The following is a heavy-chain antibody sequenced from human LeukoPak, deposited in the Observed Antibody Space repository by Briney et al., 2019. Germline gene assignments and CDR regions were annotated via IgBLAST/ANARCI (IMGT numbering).Heavy chain of an antibody. V-gene: IGHV1-2*02. CDR2: INPNNGGT. D-gene: IGHD6-19*01. CDR1: GYTFSGGYY. CDR3: ARKAMAGPHFDH. Sequence: ASVKVSCKVSGYTFSGGYYMHWVRQAPGQGLEWMGWINPNNGGTNYAQKSQGRVTLTRDTSITTAYMELTRLTSDDMAVYYCARKAMAGPHFDHWGQGTLVTVSS. J-gene: IGHJ4*02.